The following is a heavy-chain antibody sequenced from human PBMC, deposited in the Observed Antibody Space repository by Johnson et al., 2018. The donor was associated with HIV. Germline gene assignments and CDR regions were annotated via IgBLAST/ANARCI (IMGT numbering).Heavy chain of an antibody. J-gene: IGHJ3*02. Sequence: QVQLVESGGGVVQPGGSLRLSCAASGFTFSSYAMHWVRQAPGKGLEWVAFIRFDETIKYYGDSVKGRFTISRDNSKNTLYLQMNSLRVEDTAVYYCAKAVGGYAFDIWGQGTMVTVSS. V-gene: IGHV3-30*02. D-gene: IGHD1-26*01. CDR2: IRFDETIK. CDR1: GFTFSSYA. CDR3: AKAVGGYAFDI.